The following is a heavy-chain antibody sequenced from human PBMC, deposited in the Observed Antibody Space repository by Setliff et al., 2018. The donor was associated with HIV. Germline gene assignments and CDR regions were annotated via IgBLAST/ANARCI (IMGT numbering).Heavy chain of an antibody. Sequence: SETLSLTCAVTGDSISSRNWWSWVRQAPGKGLQWIGEIYQNGLTNYSPSLKSRVSMSLDKSKNQFSLRLTSVTAADTAVYYCVRGFCSSTTCYEDYYYMDVWGKGGTVTVSS. V-gene: IGHV4-4*02. D-gene: IGHD2-2*01. CDR3: VRGFCSSTTCYEDYYYMDV. CDR2: IYQNGLT. J-gene: IGHJ6*03. CDR1: GDSISSRNW.